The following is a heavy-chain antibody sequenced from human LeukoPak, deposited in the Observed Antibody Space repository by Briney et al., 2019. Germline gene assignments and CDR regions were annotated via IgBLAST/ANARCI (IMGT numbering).Heavy chain of an antibody. Sequence: TGGSLRLSCAASGFTFSSYAMSWVRQAPGKGLEWVSAISGSGGSTYYADSVKGRFTISRDNSKNTLYLQMNSLRAEDTAVCYCARQEITFGQYYFDSWGQGTLVTVSS. CDR3: ARQEITFGQYYFDS. CDR1: GFTFSSYA. V-gene: IGHV3-23*01. D-gene: IGHD3-16*01. CDR2: ISGSGGST. J-gene: IGHJ4*02.